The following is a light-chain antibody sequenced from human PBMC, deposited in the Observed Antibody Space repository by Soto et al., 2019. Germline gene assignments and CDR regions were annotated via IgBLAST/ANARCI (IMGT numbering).Light chain of an antibody. CDR1: QSISSR. Sequence: DIQTTPSTSTRSATVGDRVTITCRASQSISSRMARYQQRPGKPPQLRTDDAYSLEVGVTSRCSGGGSRTEFALTISSLQPDDYGSYYCQQYYDFRTFGQGTKVDIK. CDR2: DAY. J-gene: IGKJ1*01. V-gene: IGKV1-5*01. CDR3: QQYYDFRT.